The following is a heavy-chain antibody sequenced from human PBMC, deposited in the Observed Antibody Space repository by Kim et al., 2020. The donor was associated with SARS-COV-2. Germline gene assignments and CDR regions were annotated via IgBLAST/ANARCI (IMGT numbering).Heavy chain of an antibody. CDR3: ARGYSSSWLYFDY. V-gene: IGHV3-53*01. Sequence: GGSLRLSCAASGFTVSSNYMSWVRQSPGKGLEWVSVIYSGGSTYYADSVKGRFTISRDNSKNTLYLQMNNLRAEDTAVYYCARGYSSSWLYFDYWGQGTLVTVSS. CDR1: GFTVSSNY. D-gene: IGHD6-13*01. CDR2: IYSGGST. J-gene: IGHJ4*02.